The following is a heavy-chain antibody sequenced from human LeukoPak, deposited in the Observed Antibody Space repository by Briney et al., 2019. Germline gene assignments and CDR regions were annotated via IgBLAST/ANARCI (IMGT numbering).Heavy chain of an antibody. CDR2: INPSGSST. V-gene: IGHV1-46*01. CDR3: ARDNSVGDIAWWFDP. J-gene: IGHJ5*02. D-gene: IGHD3-16*02. Sequence: ASVKVSCKASGYTFTSHYMHWVRQAPGQGLEWMGLINPSGSSTLYAQKFQGRVTMTRDMSTTTDHMELSSLRSEDTAVYYCARDNSVGDIAWWFDPWGQGTLVTVSS. CDR1: GYTFTSHY.